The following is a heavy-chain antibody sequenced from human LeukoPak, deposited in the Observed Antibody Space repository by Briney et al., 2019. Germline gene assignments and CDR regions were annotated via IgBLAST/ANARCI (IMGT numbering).Heavy chain of an antibody. V-gene: IGHV4-59*12. J-gene: IGHJ4*02. CDR1: GGSISSYY. CDR3: ARAVALYYYGSGSYYKY. CDR2: IYYSGST. D-gene: IGHD3-10*01. Sequence: NPSETLSLTCTVSGGSISSYYWSWIRQPPGKGLEWIGYIYYSGSTNYNPSLKSRVTISVDTSKNQFSLKLSSVTAADTAVYYCARAVALYYYGSGSYYKYWGQGTLVTVSS.